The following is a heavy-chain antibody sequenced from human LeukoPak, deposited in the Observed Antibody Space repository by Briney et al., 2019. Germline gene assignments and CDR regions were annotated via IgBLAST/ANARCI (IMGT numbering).Heavy chain of an antibody. D-gene: IGHD2-21*02. CDR3: AKELAECGGDCYSLLDY. CDR1: GFTFSSYS. CDR2: ISGSGGST. J-gene: IGHJ4*02. Sequence: GGSLRLSCAASGFTFSSYSMSWVRRAPGRGLEWVSLISGSGGSTYYADSAKGRFTISRANSKNTLYLQMNSLRAEDTAIYYCAKELAECGGDCYSLLDYWGKGTLVTVSS. V-gene: IGHV3-23*01.